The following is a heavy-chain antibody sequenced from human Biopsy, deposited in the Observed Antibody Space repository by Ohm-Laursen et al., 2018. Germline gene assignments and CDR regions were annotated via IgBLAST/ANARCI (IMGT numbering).Heavy chain of an antibody. CDR2: LKEDGSEK. J-gene: IGHJ4*02. Sequence: SLRLSCAASGFTFSESWMSWVRQAPRKGLEWVAYLKEDGSEKNYVDSVKGRFTISRDNAKKSLYLQMNSLRAEDTALYYCVKATASYDSRGYYYDYWGQGTLVTVSS. CDR3: VKATASYDSRGYYYDY. D-gene: IGHD3-22*01. V-gene: IGHV3-7*03. CDR1: GFTFSESW.